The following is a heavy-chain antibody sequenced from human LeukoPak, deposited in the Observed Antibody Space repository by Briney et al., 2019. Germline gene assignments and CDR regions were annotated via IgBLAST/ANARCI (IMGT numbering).Heavy chain of an antibody. CDR1: GFNFNDAW. J-gene: IGHJ4*02. D-gene: IGHD1-7*01. V-gene: IGHV3-15*01. CDR3: ARTWPGNTCFNF. CDR2: IKSISYGGTI. Sequence: GGSLRLSCATSGFNFNDAWMNWVRQAPGKGLEWLGRIKSISYGGTIDYAAPVKGRFTISRDDSKNTLYLQMDSLETEDTAIYYCARTWPGNTCFNFWGQGTLVTVSS.